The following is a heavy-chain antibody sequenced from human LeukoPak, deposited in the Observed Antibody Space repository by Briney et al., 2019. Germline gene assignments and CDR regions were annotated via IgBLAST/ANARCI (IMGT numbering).Heavy chain of an antibody. J-gene: IGHJ4*02. CDR1: GFTFSRNA. D-gene: IGHD4-17*01. CDR3: AIVTNQIDY. V-gene: IGHV3-23*01. CDR2: ISGSGADI. Sequence: GGSLRLSCAASGFTFSRNAMSWVRQAPGKGLEYVSTISGSGADIYYADSVKGRFTISRDNSKNTLYLQMNSLRAEDTAVYYCAIVTNQIDYWGQGSLVTVSS.